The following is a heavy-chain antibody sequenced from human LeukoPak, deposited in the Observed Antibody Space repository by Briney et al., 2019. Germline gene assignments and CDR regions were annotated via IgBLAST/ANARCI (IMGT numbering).Heavy chain of an antibody. Sequence: SETPSLTCTVSGGSISSYYWSWIRQPPGKGLEWIGYIYYSGSTNYKPSLKSRVTISVDTSKNQFSLKLSSVTAADTAVYYCARVSGYDWESFYDYWGQGSLVTVSS. CDR2: IYYSGST. V-gene: IGHV4-59*08. J-gene: IGHJ4*02. CDR1: GGSISSYY. CDR3: ARVSGYDWESFYDY. D-gene: IGHD5-12*01.